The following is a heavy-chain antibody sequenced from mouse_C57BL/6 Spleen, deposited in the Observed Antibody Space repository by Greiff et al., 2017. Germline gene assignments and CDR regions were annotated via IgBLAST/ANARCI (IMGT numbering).Heavy chain of an antibody. CDR3: ARSTTVVAPYFDD. Sequence: VQLQQSGAELAKPGASVKLSCKASGYTFTSYWMHWVKQRPGQGLEWIGYINPSSGYTKYNQKFKDKATLTADKSSSTAYMQLSSLTYEVSAVYYCARSTTVVAPYFDDWGQGTTLTVSS. CDR2: INPSSGYT. V-gene: IGHV1-7*01. D-gene: IGHD1-1*01. J-gene: IGHJ2*01. CDR1: GYTFTSYW.